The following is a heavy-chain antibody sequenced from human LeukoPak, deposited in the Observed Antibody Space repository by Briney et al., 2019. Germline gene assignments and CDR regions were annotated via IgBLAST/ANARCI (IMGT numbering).Heavy chain of an antibody. D-gene: IGHD4-17*01. V-gene: IGHV4-61*09. J-gene: IGHJ4*02. CDR3: ASERSVPVTTGGFYIDN. CDR1: GGSISSDLYY. CDR2: VQTRGTT. Sequence: KSSETLSLTCIVSGGSISSDLYYWTWIRQPAGKGLEVLGHVQTRGTTYYNPSLKSRVTMSLDTSKNQFSLTLTSLTAADTAMYYWASERSVPVTTGGFYIDNWGRGMLVIVSS.